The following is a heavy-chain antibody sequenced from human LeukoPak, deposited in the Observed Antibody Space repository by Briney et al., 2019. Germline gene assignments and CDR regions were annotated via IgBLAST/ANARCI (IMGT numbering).Heavy chain of an antibody. V-gene: IGHV3-21*01. D-gene: IGHD3-3*01. Sequence: GSLRLSCAASGFTFSSYSMNWVRQAPGKGLEWVSSISSSSSYIYYADSVKGRFTISRDNAKNSLYLQMNSLRAEDTAVYYCARDGDYDFWSGYWFDPWGQGTLVTVSS. CDR3: ARDGDYDFWSGYWFDP. J-gene: IGHJ5*02. CDR1: GFTFSSYS. CDR2: ISSSSSYI.